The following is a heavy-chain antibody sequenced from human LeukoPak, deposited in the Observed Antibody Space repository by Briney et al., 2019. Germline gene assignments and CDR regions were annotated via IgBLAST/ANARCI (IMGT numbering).Heavy chain of an antibody. J-gene: IGHJ4*02. D-gene: IGHD3-22*01. CDR1: GFTFSSYA. Sequence: GGSLRLSCAASGFTFSSYAMSWVRQAPGKGLEWVANIKQDGSEKYYVDSVKGRFTISRDNAKNSLYLQMNSLRAEDTAVYYCARAREGYYDSSGYYWIFDYWGQGTLVTVSS. V-gene: IGHV3-7*03. CDR3: ARAREGYYDSSGYYWIFDY. CDR2: IKQDGSEK.